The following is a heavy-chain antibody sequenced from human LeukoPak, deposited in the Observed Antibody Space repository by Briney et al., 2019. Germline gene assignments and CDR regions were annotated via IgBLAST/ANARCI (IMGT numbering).Heavy chain of an antibody. V-gene: IGHV3-48*01. J-gene: IGHJ6*02. CDR3: AKDVLRIAVAGTSPRSCMDV. CDR2: ISISTSSI. CDR1: GFTFSSYS. Sequence: GGSLRLSCVGSGFTFSSYSMSWVRQAPGKGLEWVSYISISTSSIDYADSVKGRFTISRDNAKNSLYLQMNSLRAEDTAVYYCAKDVLRIAVAGTSPRSCMDVWGQGAAVTISS. D-gene: IGHD6-19*01.